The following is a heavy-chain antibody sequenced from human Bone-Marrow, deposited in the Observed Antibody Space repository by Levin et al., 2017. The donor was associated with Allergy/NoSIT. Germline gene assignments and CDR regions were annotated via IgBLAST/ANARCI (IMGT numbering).Heavy chain of an antibody. D-gene: IGHD5-12*01. J-gene: IGHJ4*02. CDR2: ISPRDGAT. Sequence: RGESLKISCKASGYIFIKHDIHWVRRAPGQGLEWLAMISPRDGATTYSTKLHDRVTVTSDTSTRTVYLHLADLRPDDTAVYYCARDQLTSGRSWELDSWGQGTLVTASS. CDR1: GYIFIKHD. CDR3: ARDQLTSGRSWELDS. V-gene: IGHV1-46*01.